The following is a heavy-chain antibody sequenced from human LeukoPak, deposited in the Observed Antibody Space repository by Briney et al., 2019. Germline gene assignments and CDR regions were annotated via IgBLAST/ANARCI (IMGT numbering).Heavy chain of an antibody. CDR1: GYSFSNYG. CDR3: ARGGGTFDY. D-gene: IGHD3-16*01. CDR2: IAAYSGNT. Sequence: GASVKVSCKASGYSFSNYGLNWVRQVPGQGLEWMGRIAAYSGNTNYAHKFQGRVTMTTDTSTNTAYLELKTLTSDDTAIYYCARGGGTFDYWGQGTLVTVSS. J-gene: IGHJ4*02. V-gene: IGHV1-18*01.